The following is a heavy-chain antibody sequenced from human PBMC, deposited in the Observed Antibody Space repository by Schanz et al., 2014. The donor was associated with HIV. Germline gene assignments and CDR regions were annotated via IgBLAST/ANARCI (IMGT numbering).Heavy chain of an antibody. CDR1: GDGFTPRT. J-gene: IGHJ2*01. V-gene: IGHV1-69*13. CDR3: ASQYSNYDSSRRYHWYFDL. D-gene: IGHD4-4*01. Sequence: QVQLQQSGAEVKKPGSSVKVSCTASGDGFTPRTISWLRQAPGHALEWMGGIIPIFGAAKNAPKFQGRVTITADESTSTTYLELSSLRSEDTAVYYCASQYSNYDSSRRYHWYFDLWGRGTLVTVSS. CDR2: IIPIFGAA.